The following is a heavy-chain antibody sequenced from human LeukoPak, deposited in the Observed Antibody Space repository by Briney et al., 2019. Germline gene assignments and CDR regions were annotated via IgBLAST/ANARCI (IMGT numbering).Heavy chain of an antibody. CDR1: GHTFTTYY. CDR2: INPSGDGT. CDR3: AKETPNTGWFDP. V-gene: IGHV1-46*01. D-gene: IGHD1-14*01. J-gene: IGHJ5*02. Sequence: ASVKVSCKASGHTFTTYYVHLVRQAPGQGLEWMGVINPSGDGTNYPQRFQGRVTLTRDTSTSTVYMELTSLRSEDTAMYYCAKETPNTGWFDPWGQGTLVTV.